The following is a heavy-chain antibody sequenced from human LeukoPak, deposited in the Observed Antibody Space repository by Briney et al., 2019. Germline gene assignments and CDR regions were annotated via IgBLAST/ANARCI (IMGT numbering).Heavy chain of an antibody. CDR3: ASGRLPGWFDP. Sequence: SETLSITCAVYGGSFSGYYWSWIRQPPGKGLEWIGEINHSGSTNYNPSLKSRVTISVDSSKNQFSLKLSSVTAADTAVYYCASGRLPGWFDPWGQGTLVTVSS. CDR2: INHSGST. J-gene: IGHJ5*02. CDR1: GGSFSGYY. V-gene: IGHV4-34*01.